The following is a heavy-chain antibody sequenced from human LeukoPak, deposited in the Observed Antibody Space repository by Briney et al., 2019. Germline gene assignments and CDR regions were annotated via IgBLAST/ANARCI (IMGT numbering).Heavy chain of an antibody. Sequence: GASVKVSCKASGYTFTSYGISWVRQAPGQGLEWMGWISAYNGNTNYAQKLQGRVTMTTDTSTSTAYMELRSLRPDDTAVYYCARDRFYYDFWSGYYLSMGYFDYWGQGTLVTVSS. CDR2: ISAYNGNT. V-gene: IGHV1-18*01. D-gene: IGHD3-3*01. CDR1: GYTFTSYG. CDR3: ARDRFYYDFWSGYYLSMGYFDY. J-gene: IGHJ4*02.